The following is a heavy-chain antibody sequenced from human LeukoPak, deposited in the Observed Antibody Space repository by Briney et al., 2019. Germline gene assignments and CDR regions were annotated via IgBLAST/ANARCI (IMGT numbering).Heavy chain of an antibody. V-gene: IGHV4-30-4*01. CDR3: ARAPRELLLNWFDP. D-gene: IGHD2-15*01. CDR1: GGSISSGDYY. CDR2: IYYSGST. J-gene: IGHJ5*02. Sequence: SETLSLTCTVSGGSISSGDYYRSWIRQPPGKGLEWIGYIYYSGSTYYNPSLKSRVTISVDTSKNQSSLKLSSVTAADTAVYYCARAPRELLLNWFDPWGQGTLVTVSS.